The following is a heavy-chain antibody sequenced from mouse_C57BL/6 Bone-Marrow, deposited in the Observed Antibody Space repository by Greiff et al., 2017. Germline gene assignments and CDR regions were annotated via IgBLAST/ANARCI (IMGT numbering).Heavy chain of an antibody. CDR2: ILPGSGST. CDR1: GYTFTGYW. V-gene: IGHV1-9*01. Sequence: VQLQQSGAELMKPGASVKLSCKATGYTFTGYWIEWVKQRPGHGLEWIGEILPGSGSTNYNEKFKGKATFTADKTSNTAYMQLSSLTTEDSALYYCARGKYLLCLRRRRYYFDYWGQGTTLTVSS. D-gene: IGHD2-2*01. J-gene: IGHJ2*01. CDR3: ARGKYLLCLRRRRYYFDY.